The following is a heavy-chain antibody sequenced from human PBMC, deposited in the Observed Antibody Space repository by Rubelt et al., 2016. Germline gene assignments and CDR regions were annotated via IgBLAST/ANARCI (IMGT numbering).Heavy chain of an antibody. V-gene: IGHV4-39*01. CDR1: GGSISSRYY. Sequence: QLHLQESGPGLVKPSETLSLTCTVSGGSISSRYYWGWIRQTPGKELEWIGSIYYSGSTSYNPSLKSRVTISVDTSKNQFSRKLNSVTAADTAVYYCASLPIASACFDSWGQGTLVTVSS. J-gene: IGHJ4*02. CDR3: ASLPIASACFDS. CDR2: IYYSGST. D-gene: IGHD6-13*01.